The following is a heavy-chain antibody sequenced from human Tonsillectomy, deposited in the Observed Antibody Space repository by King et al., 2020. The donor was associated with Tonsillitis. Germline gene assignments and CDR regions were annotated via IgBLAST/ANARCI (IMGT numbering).Heavy chain of an antibody. Sequence: VQLQESGPGLVKPSQTLSLTCTVSGGSIGSGSYYWSWIRQPAGKGLEWIGRIYSSGNTHYNSSLKSRVTMSVDTSKNQFSLKLSSVTAADTAVYYCARDSRYHDLWGRGTLVTVSS. CDR1: GGSIGSGSYY. CDR2: IYSSGNT. J-gene: IGHJ2*01. V-gene: IGHV4-61*02. CDR3: ARDSRYHDL.